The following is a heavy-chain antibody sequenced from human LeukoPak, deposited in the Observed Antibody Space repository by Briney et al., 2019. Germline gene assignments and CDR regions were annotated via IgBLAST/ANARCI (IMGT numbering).Heavy chain of an antibody. D-gene: IGHD5-12*01. CDR2: INHSGST. Sequence: SETLSLTCAVYGGSSSGYYWSWIRQPPGKGLEWIGEINHSGSTNYNPSLKSRVTISVDTSKNQFSLKLSSVTAADTAVYYCARVRYSGYVDYWGQGTLVTVSS. CDR3: ARVRYSGYVDY. J-gene: IGHJ4*02. V-gene: IGHV4-34*01. CDR1: GGSSSGYY.